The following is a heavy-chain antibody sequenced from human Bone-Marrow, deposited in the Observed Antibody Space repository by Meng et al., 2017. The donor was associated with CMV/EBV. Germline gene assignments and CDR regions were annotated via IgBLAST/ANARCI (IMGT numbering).Heavy chain of an antibody. J-gene: IGHJ3*02. CDR3: TRGGRVTRAFEI. CDR2: IRSKAYGGTT. D-gene: IGHD2-21*02. CDR1: GFTFGDYA. Sequence: GGSLRLSCTASGFTFGDYAMSWVRQAPGKGLEWVGFIRSKAYGGTTEYAASVKGRFTISRDDSKSIAYLQMNSLKTEDTAVYYCTRGGRVTRAFEIWGQGTMVTVSS. V-gene: IGHV3-49*04.